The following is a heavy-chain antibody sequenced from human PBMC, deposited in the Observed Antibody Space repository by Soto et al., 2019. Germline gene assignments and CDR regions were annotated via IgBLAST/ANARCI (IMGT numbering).Heavy chain of an antibody. D-gene: IGHD2-15*01. V-gene: IGHV4-59*01. CDR2: IYYSGST. CDR1: GGSITGSY. J-gene: IGHJ4*02. CDR3: AKYRRTDAEGYTFDY. Sequence: SETLSLTCTVSGGSITGSYWSWMRQPPGKGLEWIGYIYYSGSTNFNPALRSRGTMAVDTARNQFSLQLSSVTAADTAVYFCAKYRRTDAEGYTFDYWGQGALVTVS.